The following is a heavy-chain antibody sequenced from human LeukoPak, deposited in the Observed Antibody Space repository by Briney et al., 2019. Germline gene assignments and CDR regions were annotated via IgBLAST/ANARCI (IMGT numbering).Heavy chain of an antibody. CDR3: VRDDYDFWSGYQRYFEF. CDR1: GFTFSSYS. D-gene: IGHD3-3*01. CDR2: ISSSSSYI. J-gene: IGHJ4*02. V-gene: IGHV3-21*01. Sequence: PGGSLRLSCAASGFTFSSYSMNWVRQAPGKGLEWVSSISSSSSYIYYADSVEGRFTISRDSVKNSLYLQMTSVRADDTATYYCVRDDYDFWSGYQRYFEFWGQGTLVTVSS.